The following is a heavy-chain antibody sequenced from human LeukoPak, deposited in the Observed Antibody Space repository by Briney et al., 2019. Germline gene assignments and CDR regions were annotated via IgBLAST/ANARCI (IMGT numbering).Heavy chain of an antibody. V-gene: IGHV3-30*03. CDR2: ISYDGSNK. CDR3: GILPPGY. J-gene: IGHJ4*02. CDR1: GFTFSSYG. D-gene: IGHD2-8*02. Sequence: GRSLRLSCAASGFTFSSYGMHWVRQAPGKGLEWVAVISYDGSNKYCADSVKGRFTISRDNAKNTLYLQMNSLRAEDTAVYYCGILPPGYWGQGTLVTVSS.